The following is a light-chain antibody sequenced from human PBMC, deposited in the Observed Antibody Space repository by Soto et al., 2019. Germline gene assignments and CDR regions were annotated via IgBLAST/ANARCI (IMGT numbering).Light chain of an antibody. Sequence: EIMMTQYPATLSVSPGERATLSCWASQSVSSNLAWYQQKPGQAPRLLIHSASTRATGVPARFSGSGSGTEFTLTISSLQSEDSAVYHCQQYHNWPLTSGGGTKVEIK. CDR1: QSVSSN. CDR3: QQYHNWPLT. CDR2: SAS. J-gene: IGKJ4*01. V-gene: IGKV3-15*01.